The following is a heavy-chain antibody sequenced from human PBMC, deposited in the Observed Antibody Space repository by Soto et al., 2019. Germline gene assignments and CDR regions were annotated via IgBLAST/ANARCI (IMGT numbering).Heavy chain of an antibody. V-gene: IGHV3-21*01. CDR2: ISSSSTYI. CDR3: ARDRGGDFPLDY. D-gene: IGHD3-16*01. Sequence: EVQLVESGGGLVKPGGSLRLSCAASGFSFSSYSMNWVRQAPGKGLEWVSSISSSSTYIYYAESMKGRFTISRDNAKNSMDLQMNSLRAEDTAVYYCARDRGGDFPLDYWGQGTPVTVSS. CDR1: GFSFSSYS. J-gene: IGHJ4*02.